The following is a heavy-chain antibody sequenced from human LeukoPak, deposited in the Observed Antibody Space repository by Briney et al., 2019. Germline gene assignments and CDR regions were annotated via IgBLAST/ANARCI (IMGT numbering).Heavy chain of an antibody. CDR2: ISSNGGST. J-gene: IGHJ4*02. CDR3: VKLYGSGSCSAFDY. Sequence: GGSLRLSCSASGFTFSSYAMHWVRQAPGKGLEYVSAISSNGGSTYYADSVKGRFTISRDNSKNTLYLQMSSLRAEDTAVYYCVKLYGSGSCSAFDYWGQGTLVTVSS. D-gene: IGHD3-10*01. V-gene: IGHV3-64D*06. CDR1: GFTFSSYA.